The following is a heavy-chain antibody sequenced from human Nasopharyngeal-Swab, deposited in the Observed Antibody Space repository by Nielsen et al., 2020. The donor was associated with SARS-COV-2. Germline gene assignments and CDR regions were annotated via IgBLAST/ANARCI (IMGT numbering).Heavy chain of an antibody. J-gene: IGHJ6*02. D-gene: IGHD2-21*01. CDR3: ARGGARAPRHEGDYYYGMDV. Sequence: WIRQPPVQGLEWIGSIYYSGSTYYNPSLKSRVTISVDTSKNQFSLKLSSVTAADTAVYYCARGGARAPRHEGDYYYGMDVWGQGTTVTVSS. CDR2: IYYSGST. V-gene: IGHV4-39*01.